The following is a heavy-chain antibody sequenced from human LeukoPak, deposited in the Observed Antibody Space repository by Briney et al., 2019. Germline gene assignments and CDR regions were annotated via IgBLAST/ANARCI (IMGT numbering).Heavy chain of an antibody. V-gene: IGHV1-18*04. CDR2: ISAYNGNT. CDR3: ARESCSSTSCYDDY. CDR1: GYTFTSYG. J-gene: IGHJ4*02. D-gene: IGHD2-2*01. Sequence: ASVKVSCKASGYTFTSYGISWVRQAPGQGLEWMGWISAYNGNTNYAQMLQGRVTMTTDTSTSTAYMELRSLRSDDTAVYYCARESCSSTSCYDDYWGQGTLVTVSS.